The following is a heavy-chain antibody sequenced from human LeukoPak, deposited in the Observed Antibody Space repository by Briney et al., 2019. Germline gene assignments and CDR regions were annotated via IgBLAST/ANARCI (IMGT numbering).Heavy chain of an antibody. CDR3: ARDPAPDYFDY. CDR2: ISAGNGNT. Sequence: ASVKVSCKASGYTFTNYVMHWVRQAPGQRLEWMGWISAGNGNTKYSQKFQGRVTFTRDTSASTAYMELSSLRSEDTAVYYCARDPAPDYFDYWGQGTLVTVSS. J-gene: IGHJ4*02. V-gene: IGHV1-3*01. CDR1: GYTFTNYV.